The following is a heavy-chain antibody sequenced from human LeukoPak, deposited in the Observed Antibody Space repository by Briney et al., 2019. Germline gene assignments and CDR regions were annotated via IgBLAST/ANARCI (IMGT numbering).Heavy chain of an antibody. CDR3: AKDSGGYSYGYDYFDY. CDR1: GFTFSSYA. J-gene: IGHJ4*02. CDR2: ISDSGGST. D-gene: IGHD5-18*01. V-gene: IGHV3-23*01. Sequence: GGSLRLSCAASGFTFSSYAMSWVRQAPGKGLEWVSAISDSGGSTYYADSVKGRFTISRDNSKNTLYLQMNSLRAEDTAVYYCAKDSGGYSYGYDYFDYWGQGTLVTVSS.